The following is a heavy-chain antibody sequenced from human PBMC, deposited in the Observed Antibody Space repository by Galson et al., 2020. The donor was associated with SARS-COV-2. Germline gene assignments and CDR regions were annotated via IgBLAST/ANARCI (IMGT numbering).Heavy chain of an antibody. D-gene: IGHD3-22*01. CDR2: IWYDGSNK. J-gene: IGHJ2*01. CDR1: GSTFSSYG. Sequence: QLGESLKISCAASGSTFSSYGMHWVRQAPGKGLEWVAVIWYDGSNKYYADSVKGRFTISRDNSKNTLYLQMNSLRAEDTAVYYCARDQLTTGWYFDLWGRGTLVTVSS. V-gene: IGHV3-33*01. CDR3: ARDQLTTGWYFDL.